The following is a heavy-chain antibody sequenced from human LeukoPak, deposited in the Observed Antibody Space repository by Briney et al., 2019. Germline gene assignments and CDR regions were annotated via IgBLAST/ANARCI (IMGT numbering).Heavy chain of an antibody. CDR1: GFTVSSNY. CDR3: ARGVQNLNWFDP. D-gene: IGHD2/OR15-2a*01. V-gene: IGHV3-66*01. Sequence: GGSLRLSCAASGFTVSSNYVTWVRQAPGKGLEGVSIIYDSGSTYYADSVKGRFSISRDNSENTLYLQMNSLRAEDTAVYYCARGVQNLNWFDPWGQGTLVTVSS. CDR2: IYDSGST. J-gene: IGHJ5*02.